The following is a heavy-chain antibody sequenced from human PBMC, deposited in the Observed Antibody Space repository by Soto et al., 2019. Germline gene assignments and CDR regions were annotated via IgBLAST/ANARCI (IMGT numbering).Heavy chain of an antibody. CDR2: ISGSGGST. V-gene: IGHV3-23*01. J-gene: IGHJ4*02. CDR3: AKGAKGSSGWYGDLGDY. CDR1: GLTFSSYA. D-gene: IGHD6-19*01. Sequence: EVQLLESGGGLVQPGGSLRLSCAASGLTFSSYAMSWVRQAPGKGLEWVSAISGSGGSTYYADSVKGRFTISRDNSKNTLYLQMNSLRAEDTAVYYCAKGAKGSSGWYGDLGDYWGQGTLVTVSS.